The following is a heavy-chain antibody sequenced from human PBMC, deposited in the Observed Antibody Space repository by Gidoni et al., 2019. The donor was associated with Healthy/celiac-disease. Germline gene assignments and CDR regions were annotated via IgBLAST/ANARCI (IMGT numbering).Heavy chain of an antibody. CDR1: GFTVSSNY. D-gene: IGHD4-17*01. CDR3: ARDDYGGNNWYFDL. CDR2: MYSGGST. Sequence: EVQLVESGGGLIQPGGSLRLSCAASGFTVSSNYMSWVRQAPGKGLEWVSVMYSGGSTYYADSVKGRFTISRDNSKNTLYLQMNSLRAEDTAVYYCARDDYGGNNWYFDLWGRGTLVTVSS. J-gene: IGHJ2*01. V-gene: IGHV3-53*01.